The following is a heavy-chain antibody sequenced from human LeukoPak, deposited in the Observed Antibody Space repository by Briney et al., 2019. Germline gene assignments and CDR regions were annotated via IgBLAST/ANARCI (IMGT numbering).Heavy chain of an antibody. V-gene: IGHV3-9*01. CDR2: ISWNSGSI. CDR1: GFTFDDYA. Sequence: PGRSLRLSCAASGFTFDDYAMHWVRQAPGKGLEWVSGISWNSGSIGYADSVKGRFTISRDNAKNSLYLQMNSLRAEDTALYYCAKAGGSSRNWFDPWGQGTLVTVSS. J-gene: IGHJ5*02. D-gene: IGHD6-13*01. CDR3: AKAGGSSRNWFDP.